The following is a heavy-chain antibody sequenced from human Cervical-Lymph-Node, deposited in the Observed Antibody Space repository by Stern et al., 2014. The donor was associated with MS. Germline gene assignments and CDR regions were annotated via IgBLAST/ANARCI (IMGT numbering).Heavy chain of an antibody. CDR3: AGGPMQLWLPYFDY. CDR2: ISSSGSTI. Sequence: VHLVESGGGLVKPGGSLRLSCAASGFTFSDYYMTWIRQAPGKGLEWVSYISSSGSTIHYADSVKGRFTISRDNAKNSLYLQMNSLRAEDTAVYYCAGGPMQLWLPYFDYWGQGTLVTVSS. V-gene: IGHV3-11*01. D-gene: IGHD5-18*01. J-gene: IGHJ4*02. CDR1: GFTFSDYY.